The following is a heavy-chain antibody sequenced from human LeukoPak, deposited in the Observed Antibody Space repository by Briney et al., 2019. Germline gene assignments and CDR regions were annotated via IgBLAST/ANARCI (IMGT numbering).Heavy chain of an antibody. V-gene: IGHV3-48*02. CDR2: ISSSSSTI. D-gene: IGHD3-22*01. CDR1: GFTFSSYS. J-gene: IGHJ3*02. CDR3: ARDDHDSSGYYPDAFDI. Sequence: PGGSLRLSCAAPGFTFSSYSMNWVRQAPGKGLEWVSYISSSSSTIYYADSVKGRFTISRDNAKNSLYLQMNSLRDEDTAVYYCARDDHDSSGYYPDAFDIWGQGTMVTVSS.